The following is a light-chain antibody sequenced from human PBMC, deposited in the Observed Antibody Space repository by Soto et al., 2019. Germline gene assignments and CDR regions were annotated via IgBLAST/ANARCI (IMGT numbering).Light chain of an antibody. CDR2: EGS. J-gene: IGLJ2*01. Sequence: QSALTQPASVSGSPGQSITISCTGTSSDGSYNLVSWYQQHPGKAPKLMIYEGSKRPSGVSNRFSGSKSGNTASLTISGLQAEDEADYYCCSYAGSSTFRVFGGGTKLTVL. V-gene: IGLV2-23*03. CDR3: CSYAGSSTFRV. CDR1: SSDGSYNL.